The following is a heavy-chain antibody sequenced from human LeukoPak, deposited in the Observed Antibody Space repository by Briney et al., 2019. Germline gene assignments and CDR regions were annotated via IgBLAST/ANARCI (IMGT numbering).Heavy chain of an antibody. CDR1: GFAFSSYD. J-gene: IGHJ2*01. CDR2: IGTAGDT. V-gene: IGHV3-13*01. CDR3: ARGPYCGGDCYFDWYFHL. Sequence: GGSLRLSCAASGFAFSSYDMHWVRQATGKGLEWVSAIGTAGDTYYPGSVKGRFTISRENAKNSLYLQMNSLRAGDTAVYYCARGPYCGGDCYFDWYFHLWGRGTLVTVSS. D-gene: IGHD2-21*02.